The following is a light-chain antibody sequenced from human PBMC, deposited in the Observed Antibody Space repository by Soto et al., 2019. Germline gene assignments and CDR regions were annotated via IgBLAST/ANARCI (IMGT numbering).Light chain of an antibody. Sequence: DIQMTQSLSSLSASVGDRVTITCRANQGISNYLAWYQQKPGKVPKVLIYAASTLQPGVPSRFSGSGSGTDFTLTISSLQPEDVATYYCQKYNSAPYPFGQGTKVEIK. V-gene: IGKV1-27*01. CDR3: QKYNSAPYP. CDR2: AAS. CDR1: QGISNY. J-gene: IGKJ1*01.